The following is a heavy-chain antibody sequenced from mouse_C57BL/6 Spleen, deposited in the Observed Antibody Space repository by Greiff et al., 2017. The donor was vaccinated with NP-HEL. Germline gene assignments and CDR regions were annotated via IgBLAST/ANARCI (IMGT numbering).Heavy chain of an antibody. V-gene: IGHV1-82*01. D-gene: IGHD1-1*01. CDR1: GYAFSSSW. CDR3: ARWYYYGSTLDY. J-gene: IGHJ2*01. Sequence: VKLQQSGPELVKPGASVKISCKASGYAFSSSWMNWVKQRPGKGLEWIGRIYPGDGDTNYNGKFKGKATLTADKSSSTAYMQLSSLTSEDSAVYFCARWYYYGSTLDYWGQGTTLTVSS. CDR2: IYPGDGDT.